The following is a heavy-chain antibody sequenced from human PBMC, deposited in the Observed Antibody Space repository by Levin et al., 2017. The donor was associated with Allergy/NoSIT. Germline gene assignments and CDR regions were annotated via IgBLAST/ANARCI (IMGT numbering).Heavy chain of an antibody. CDR2: ISYDGSNK. J-gene: IGHJ6*02. CDR3: AREGVTGDYYYGMDG. Sequence: GGSLRLSCAASGFTFSSYAMHWVRQAPGKGLEWVAVISYDGSNKYYADSVKGRFTISRDNSKNTLYLQMNSLRAEDTAVYYCAREGVTGDYYYGMDGWGQGTTVTVSS. V-gene: IGHV3-30*04. D-gene: IGHD1-20*01. CDR1: GFTFSSYA.